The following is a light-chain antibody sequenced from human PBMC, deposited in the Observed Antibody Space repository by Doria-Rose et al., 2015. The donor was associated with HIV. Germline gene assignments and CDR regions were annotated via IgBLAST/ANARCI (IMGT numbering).Light chain of an antibody. CDR1: SSDDGSYNV. J-gene: IGLJ3*02. V-gene: IGLV2-23*02. CDR2: EVT. CDR3: SSHAGSGTLV. Sequence: QSVLTQPASVSGSPGQSITISCTGTSSDDGSYNVVSWYQQNPGKAHKLMIHEVTHRPSGVSDRFSVSKSGNTASLTISGLQTEDEADYYCSSHAGSGTLVFGGGTKLTVL.